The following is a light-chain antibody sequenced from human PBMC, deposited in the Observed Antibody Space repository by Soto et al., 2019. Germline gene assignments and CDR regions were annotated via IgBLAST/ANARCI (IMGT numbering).Light chain of an antibody. V-gene: IGKV1-5*01. J-gene: IGKJ2*01. CDR2: DAS. Sequence: DIQMTQSPSTLSASVGDRVTITCRASQSISSWLAWYKQKPGKAPKLLIYDASSLESGFPSRFSGSESGTEFTLTISSLQPDDFATYYCQQYNSYSYTFGQGTKLEIK. CDR3: QQYNSYSYT. CDR1: QSISSW.